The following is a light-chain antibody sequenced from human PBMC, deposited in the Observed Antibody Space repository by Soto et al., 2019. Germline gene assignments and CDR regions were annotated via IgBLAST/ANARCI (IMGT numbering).Light chain of an antibody. CDR2: GTS. CDR3: HQYNGWPRT. V-gene: IGKV3-15*01. CDR1: RTVHSN. J-gene: IGKJ1*01. Sequence: EIVMTQSPATGSVSPGNRVTLSCRASRTVHSNVAWYQHKPGQAPRLLIYGTSTRDGGVPARFSGGGSGTEFNLTITSLQSEDFAVYYCHQYNGWPRTFGQGTKVDIK.